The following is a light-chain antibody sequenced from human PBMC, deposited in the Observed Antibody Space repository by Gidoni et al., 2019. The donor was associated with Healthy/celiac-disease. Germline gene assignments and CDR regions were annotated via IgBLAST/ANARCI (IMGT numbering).Light chain of an antibody. J-gene: IGKJ2*01. V-gene: IGKV3-20*01. Sequence: VLSLSPGTLSLSPGERATLSFRASQSVSSSYLAWYQQKPGQAPRLLIYGASSRATGIPDRFSGSGSGTDFTLTISRLEPEDVAVYYCQQDGSSRVTFXXXTKLEIK. CDR3: QQDGSSRVT. CDR1: QSVSSSY. CDR2: GAS.